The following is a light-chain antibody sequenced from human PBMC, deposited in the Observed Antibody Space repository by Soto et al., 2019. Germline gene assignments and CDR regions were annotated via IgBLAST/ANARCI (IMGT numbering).Light chain of an antibody. CDR1: SXDVGAYNY. Sequence: QSVLTQPASVSGSPGQSITISCTGTSXDVGAYNYVSWYQQYPGKAPKLMIYGVTNWPSGVSNRFSGSKTGNTASLTISGLQAEDEADYYCFSHRGGDSHVFGTGTKVTVL. J-gene: IGLJ1*01. V-gene: IGLV2-14*01. CDR2: GVT. CDR3: FSHRGGDSHV.